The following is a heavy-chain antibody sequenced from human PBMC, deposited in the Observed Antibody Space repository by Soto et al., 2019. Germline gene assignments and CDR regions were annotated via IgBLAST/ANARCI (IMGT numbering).Heavy chain of an antibody. V-gene: IGHV1-69*06. D-gene: IGHD3-16*01. J-gene: IGHJ6*01. CDR3: AAEIRLGELGYYGLDV. Sequence: SVKVYFKAYGGTFNSYAISLVRQAPGQGLEWMGGIIPISGAPNYAQKFQGRVAITADKSTSTAYMELTSLRSEDTAAYYCAAEIRLGELGYYGLDVWGQGTTVTVSS. CDR1: GGTFNSYA. CDR2: IIPISGAP.